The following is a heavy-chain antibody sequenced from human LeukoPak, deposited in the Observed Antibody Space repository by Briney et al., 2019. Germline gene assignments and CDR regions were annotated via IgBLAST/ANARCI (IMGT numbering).Heavy chain of an antibody. CDR3: ARPSGSYPGYYYYYMDV. CDR1: GGSISSSNW. J-gene: IGHJ6*03. CDR2: INHSGST. V-gene: IGHV4-4*02. D-gene: IGHD1-26*01. Sequence: PSETLSLTCAVSGGSISSSNWWSWVRQPPGKGLEWIGEINHSGSTKYNPSLKSRVTISADTSKNQFSLKLRSVTAADTAVYYCARPSGSYPGYYYYYMDVWGKGTTVTISS.